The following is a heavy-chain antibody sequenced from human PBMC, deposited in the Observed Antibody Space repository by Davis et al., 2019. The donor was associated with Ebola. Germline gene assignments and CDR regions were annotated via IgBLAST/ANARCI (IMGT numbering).Heavy chain of an antibody. J-gene: IGHJ4*02. CDR1: GFTFNNYG. D-gene: IGHD4-17*01. Sequence: GESLKISCAASGFTFNNYGMSWVRQAPGKGLEWVSVISGSGSSIYYADSVKGRLTVSRDNSKNTLYLQMNSLRAEDTAVYYCARDLSLREGLDYWGQGTLVTVSS. V-gene: IGHV3-23*01. CDR2: ISGSGSSI. CDR3: ARDLSLREGLDY.